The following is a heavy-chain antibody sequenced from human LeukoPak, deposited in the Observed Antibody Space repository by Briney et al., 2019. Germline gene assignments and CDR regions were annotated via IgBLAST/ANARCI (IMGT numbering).Heavy chain of an antibody. CDR2: IYTSGST. J-gene: IGHJ6*03. CDR3: ARSPAPYYDFWSGTHYYYYMDV. V-gene: IGHV4-4*09. CDR1: GGSISSYY. Sequence: SDTLCLTCTVSGGSISSYYWSWIRQPPGKGLEWIGYIYTSGSTNYNPSLKSRVTISVDTSKNQFSLKLSSVTAADTAVYYCARSPAPYYDFWSGTHYYYYMDVWGKGTTVTVSS. D-gene: IGHD3-3*01.